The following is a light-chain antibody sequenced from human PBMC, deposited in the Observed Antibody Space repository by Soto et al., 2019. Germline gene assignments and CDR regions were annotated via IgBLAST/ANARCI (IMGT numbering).Light chain of an antibody. CDR1: QSISSE. CDR2: GAS. V-gene: IGKV3-15*01. Sequence: EIVMTQSPATLSVSQGERATLSCRASQSISSELAWFQQIPGQAPRLLIYGASTRAAGIPARFSGSGSGSEFTLTISILQSEDFAVYYCQQYNGWPRTFGQGTKVEIK. CDR3: QQYNGWPRT. J-gene: IGKJ1*01.